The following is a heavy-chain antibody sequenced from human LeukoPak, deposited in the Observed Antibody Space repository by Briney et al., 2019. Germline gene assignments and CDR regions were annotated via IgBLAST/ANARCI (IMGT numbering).Heavy chain of an antibody. V-gene: IGHV4-39*01. CDR1: GGSVSSSSYY. Sequence: SETLSLTCTVSGGSVSSSSYYWGWIRQPPGKGLEWIGSIYYSGSTYYNPSLKSRVTISVDTSKNQFSLKLGSVTAADTAVYYCARLGPVWVQGEDYWGQGTLVTVSS. CDR2: IYYSGST. J-gene: IGHJ4*02. CDR3: ARLGPVWVQGEDY. D-gene: IGHD3-10*01.